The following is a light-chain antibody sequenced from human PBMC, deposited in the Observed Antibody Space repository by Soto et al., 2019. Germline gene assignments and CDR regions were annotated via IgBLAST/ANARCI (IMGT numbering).Light chain of an antibody. CDR3: QQSNNHPIS. CDR1: QAVNSW. V-gene: IGKV1-12*01. CDR2: DVS. J-gene: IGKJ5*01. Sequence: DNQLTQNPSSISASVGDRVTITCRASQAVNSWLAWFQQKPGMAPKLVIYDVSSLQSGVPSRFSGSGSGTEFTPTISSLQPEDFATYYCQQSNNHPISFGQGRLLEV.